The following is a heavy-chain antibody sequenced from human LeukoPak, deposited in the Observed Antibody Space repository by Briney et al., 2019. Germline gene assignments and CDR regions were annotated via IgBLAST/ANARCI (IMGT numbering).Heavy chain of an antibody. CDR3: ASSGAGTAPGTFNV. CDR2: IYPGDSDT. Sequence: GESLKISCKGSGYTFSNYWIGWVRQMPGKGPEWMGLIYPGDSDTRYSPSFQDHVTISADKSISTAYLQWSSLRASDAAMYYCASSGAGTAPGTFNVWGQGTLVTV. D-gene: IGHD1-7*01. V-gene: IGHV5-51*01. J-gene: IGHJ3*01. CDR1: GYTFSNYW.